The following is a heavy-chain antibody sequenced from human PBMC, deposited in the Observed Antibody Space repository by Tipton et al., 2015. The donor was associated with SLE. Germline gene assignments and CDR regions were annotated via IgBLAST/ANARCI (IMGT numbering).Heavy chain of an antibody. V-gene: IGHV1-18*01. CDR1: GYTFSTYG. CDR3: AGDYDSGSYRFDF. CDR2: ISHYTGNT. Sequence: QLVQSGAEVKKPGASVKVSCKASGYTFSTYGISWVRQAPGQGLEWMGWISHYTGNTDYAQRLQGRVTMTTDTPPTTAYMELRSLRSDDTAVYYCAGDYDSGSYRFDFWGQGTLVTVSS. J-gene: IGHJ4*02. D-gene: IGHD3-10*01.